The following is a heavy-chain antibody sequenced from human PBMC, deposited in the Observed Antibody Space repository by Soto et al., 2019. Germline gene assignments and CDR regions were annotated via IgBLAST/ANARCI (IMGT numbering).Heavy chain of an antibody. J-gene: IGHJ5*02. CDR2: ISYDGSNK. CDR3: ARELVLRYFDWSPSYSWFDP. Sequence: GGSLRLSCAASGFTFSSYAMHWVRQAPGKGLESVAVISYDGSNKYYADSVKGRFTISRDNSKNTRYLQMSGLRADDTAVYYCARELVLRYFDWSPSYSWFDPWGQGTLVTVSS. D-gene: IGHD3-9*01. CDR1: GFTFSSYA. V-gene: IGHV3-30-3*01.